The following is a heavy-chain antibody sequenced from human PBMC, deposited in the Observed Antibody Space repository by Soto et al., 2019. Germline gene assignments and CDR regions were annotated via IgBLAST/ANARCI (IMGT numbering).Heavy chain of an antibody. D-gene: IGHD3-9*01. J-gene: IGHJ6*02. V-gene: IGHV1-58*01. CDR1: GFTFTSSA. Sequence: QMQLVQSGPEVKKPGTSVKVSCKASGFTFTSSAVQWVRQARGKRLEWIGWIVVGSGNTNYAQKFQERVTITRDMSTSTAFMELSSLRSEDTAVYYCAASELRYFDWLGGMDFWGQGTTVTVSS. CDR2: IVVGSGNT. CDR3: AASELRYFDWLGGMDF.